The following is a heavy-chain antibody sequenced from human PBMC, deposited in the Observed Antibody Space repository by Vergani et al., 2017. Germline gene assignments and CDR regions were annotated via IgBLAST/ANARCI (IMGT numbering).Heavy chain of an antibody. CDR2: ISYDGSNK. Sequence: QVQLVESGGGVVQPGRSLRLSCAASGFTFSSYAMHWVRQAPGKGLEWVAVISYDGSNKYYADSVKGRFTISRDNSKNTLYLQMNSLRAEDTAVYYCARVDPAAEHKIAAALWFDPWGQGTLVTVSS. V-gene: IGHV3-30-3*01. CDR3: ARVDPAAEHKIAAALWFDP. J-gene: IGHJ5*02. D-gene: IGHD6-13*01. CDR1: GFTFSSYA.